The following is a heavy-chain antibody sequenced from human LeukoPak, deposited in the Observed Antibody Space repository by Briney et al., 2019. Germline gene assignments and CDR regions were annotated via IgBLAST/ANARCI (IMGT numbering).Heavy chain of an antibody. D-gene: IGHD4-17*01. J-gene: IGHJ4*02. CDR3: AKDMGPYGDYANDY. V-gene: IGHV3-43*02. Sequence: IRGDGGSTYYADSVKGRFTISRDNSKNSLYLQMNSLRTEDTALYYRAKDMGPYGDYANDYWGQGTLVTVSS. CDR2: IRGDGGST.